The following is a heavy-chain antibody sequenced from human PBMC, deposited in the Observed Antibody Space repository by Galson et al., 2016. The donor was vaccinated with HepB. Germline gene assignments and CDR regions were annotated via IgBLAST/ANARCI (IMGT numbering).Heavy chain of an antibody. J-gene: IGHJ6*02. CDR1: GYTFNTYA. CDR3: ARENIPVAGTSVYYYGMDV. Sequence: SVKVSCKASGYTFNTYAMHWVRQAPGQRLEWVGWINAANGDTKYSEKFQDRVTILRDTSANTAYMELSSLRSEDTAVYYCARENIPVAGTSVYYYGMDVWGQGTTVTVSS. CDR2: INAANGDT. D-gene: IGHD6-19*01. V-gene: IGHV1-3*01.